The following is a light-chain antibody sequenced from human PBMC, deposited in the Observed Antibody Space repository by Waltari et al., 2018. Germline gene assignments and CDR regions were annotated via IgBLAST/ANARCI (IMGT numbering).Light chain of an antibody. Sequence: QSVLTQPPSASGTPGQRVTISCSGSSSNIGSNYVYWYQQLPGTAPKLLIYGNNRRPSGVPDRCSGSKSGTSASLAISGLRSEDEADYYCAAWDDSLSGPVFGGGTKVTVL. CDR1: SSNIGSNY. J-gene: IGLJ2*01. CDR2: GNN. V-gene: IGLV1-47*01. CDR3: AAWDDSLSGPV.